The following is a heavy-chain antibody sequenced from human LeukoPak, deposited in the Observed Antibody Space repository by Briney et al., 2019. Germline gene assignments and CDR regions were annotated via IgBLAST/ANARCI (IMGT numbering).Heavy chain of an antibody. Sequence: PSETLSLTCTVSGGSISSSSYYWGWIRQPPGKGLEWIGSIYYSGSTYYNPSLKSRVTISVDTSKNQFSLKLSSVTAAVTAVYYCASSSSWYYFDYWGQGTLVTVSS. CDR2: IYYSGST. CDR1: GGSISSSSYY. CDR3: ASSSSWYYFDY. V-gene: IGHV4-39*01. J-gene: IGHJ4*02. D-gene: IGHD6-13*01.